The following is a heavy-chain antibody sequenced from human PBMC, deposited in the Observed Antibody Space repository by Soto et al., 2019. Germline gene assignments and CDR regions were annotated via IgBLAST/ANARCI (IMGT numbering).Heavy chain of an antibody. CDR2: IDYRGST. V-gene: IGHV4-39*02. D-gene: IGHD5-12*01. CDR3: TRLLTPYETPGPSWFGP. CDR1: GDSISKSGHY. J-gene: IGHJ5*02. Sequence: PSETLSLTCTVSGDSISKSGHYWGWIRQPPGKALDGIGGIDYRGSTHYNPSLRSRITMSIATSKKFFSLKFTSVSASDTALYYCTRLLTPYETPGPSWFGPWGQGTLVTVSS.